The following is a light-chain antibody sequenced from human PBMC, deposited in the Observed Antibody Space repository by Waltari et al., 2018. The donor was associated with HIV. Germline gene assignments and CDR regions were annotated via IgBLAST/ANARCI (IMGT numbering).Light chain of an antibody. J-gene: IGLJ1*01. CDR1: RANIGAGHD. V-gene: IGLV1-40*01. Sequence: QSVLTQPPSVSGALGQRVTITCTGRRANIGAGHDVHWYQQLPGTAPKLLIYSNIIRPSGVPDRFSASKSGTSASLAITGLRPEDEADYYCQSYDTSLSVNYVFGTGTKVTVL. CDR2: SNI. CDR3: QSYDTSLSVNYV.